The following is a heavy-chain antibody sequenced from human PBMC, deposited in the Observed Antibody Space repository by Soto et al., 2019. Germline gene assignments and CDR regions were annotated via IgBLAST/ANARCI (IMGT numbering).Heavy chain of an antibody. CDR2: ILPIFGTA. CDR3: ARVCNNGNGGDV. D-gene: IGHD1-1*01. Sequence: QVQLVQSGAEVKKPGSSVKVSCKASGGTFSSYAISWVRQAPGQALELMGGILPIFGTANYAQKFQGRVTITADESTSTAYMALSSLRSEDTAVYYCARVCNNGNGGDVWGQGTTVTVS. V-gene: IGHV1-69*01. CDR1: GGTFSSYA. J-gene: IGHJ6*02.